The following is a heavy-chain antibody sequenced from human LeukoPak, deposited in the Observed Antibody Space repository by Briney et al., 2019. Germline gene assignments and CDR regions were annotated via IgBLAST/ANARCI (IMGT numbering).Heavy chain of an antibody. CDR3: ARGAPEYYYGSGSYRIGDNDAFDI. D-gene: IGHD3-10*01. CDR1: GYTFTGYY. V-gene: IGHV1-2*02. CDR2: ITPNSGGT. J-gene: IGHJ3*02. Sequence: ASVKVSCKASGYTFTGYYMHWVRQAPGQGLEWMGWITPNSGGTNYAQKFQGRVTMTRDTSISTAYMELSRLRSDDTAVYYCARGAPEYYYGSGSYRIGDNDAFDIWGQGTMVTVSS.